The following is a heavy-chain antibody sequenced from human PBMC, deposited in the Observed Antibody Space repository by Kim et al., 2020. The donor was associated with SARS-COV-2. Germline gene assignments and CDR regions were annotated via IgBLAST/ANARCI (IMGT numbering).Heavy chain of an antibody. CDR3: ARNYHGTTAYFDS. CDR1: GDSITNSRYS. Sequence: SETLSLTCTVSGDSITNSRYSWGWIRQPPGKGLEWIGTVFYTGSTYYKSSLKSRVAISVDSSKTQFSLKLSSLTAADTAVYYCARNYHGTTAYFDSWGQGTLVTVSS. D-gene: IGHD1-1*01. V-gene: IGHV4-39*01. CDR2: VFYTGST. J-gene: IGHJ4*02.